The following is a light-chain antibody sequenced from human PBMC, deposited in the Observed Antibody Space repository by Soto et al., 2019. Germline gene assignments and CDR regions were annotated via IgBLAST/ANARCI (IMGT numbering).Light chain of an antibody. CDR1: QSISSY. J-gene: IGKJ1*01. V-gene: IGKV1-39*01. Sequence: DIQMTQSPSSLSASVGDRVTITCRASQSISSYLNWYQQKPGKAPKLLIYAASSLQSGVPSRFSGSGSGTDFTLTISSLQPEDFANYYCQQSYSTPWRFGQGTKVDIK. CDR2: AAS. CDR3: QQSYSTPWR.